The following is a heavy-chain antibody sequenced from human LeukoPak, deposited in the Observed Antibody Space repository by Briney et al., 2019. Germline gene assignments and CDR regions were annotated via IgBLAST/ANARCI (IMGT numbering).Heavy chain of an antibody. CDR3: ARHGYCSSTSCYVESDWFDP. V-gene: IGHV4-39*01. CDR2: IYYSGST. D-gene: IGHD2-2*03. J-gene: IGHJ5*02. CDR1: GGSISSSSYY. Sequence: SETLSLTCTVSGGSISSSSYYWGWIRQPPGKGLEWIGSIYYSGSTYYNPSLKSRVTISVDTSKNQFSLKLSSVTAADTAVYYCARHGYCSSTSCYVESDWFDPWGQGTLVTVSS.